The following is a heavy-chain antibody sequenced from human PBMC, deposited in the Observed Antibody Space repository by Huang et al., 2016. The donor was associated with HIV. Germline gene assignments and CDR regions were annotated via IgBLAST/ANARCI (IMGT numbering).Heavy chain of an antibody. Sequence: QVQLVQSRAVVKKTGASVKVSCKVYEYTLTELSIHWVRQPPGKGHECMGSFDPVIGETIYAQKIQGRVTMTEDTSTETAFMELSGLRPEDTAGYYCATSFDVFFDFWGQGTLVTVSS. D-gene: IGHD3-9*01. J-gene: IGHJ4*02. V-gene: IGHV1-24*01. CDR2: FDPVIGET. CDR1: EYTLTELS. CDR3: ATSFDVFFDF.